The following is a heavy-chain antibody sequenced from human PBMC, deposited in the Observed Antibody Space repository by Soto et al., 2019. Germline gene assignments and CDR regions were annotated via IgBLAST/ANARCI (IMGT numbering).Heavy chain of an antibody. V-gene: IGHV1-18*01. Sequence: ASVKVSCKASGYTFTSYGISWVRQAPGQGLEWMGWISAYNGNTNYAQKLQGRVTMTTDTSTSTAYMELRSLRSDDTAVYYCARGPARYCTNGVCSYYFDYWGQGTLVNVSS. CDR3: ARGPARYCTNGVCSYYFDY. J-gene: IGHJ4*02. CDR2: ISAYNGNT. D-gene: IGHD2-8*01. CDR1: GYTFTSYG.